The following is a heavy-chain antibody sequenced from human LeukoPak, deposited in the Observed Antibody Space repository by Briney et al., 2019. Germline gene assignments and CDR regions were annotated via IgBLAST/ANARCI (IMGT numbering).Heavy chain of an antibody. CDR1: GFTFSSYS. CDR3: ARDRTVKVVPAAEIDY. D-gene: IGHD2-2*01. CDR2: ISSSSSYI. V-gene: IGHV3-21*01. Sequence: PGGSLRLSCAASGFTFSSYSMNCVRQAPGKGLEWVSSISSSSSYIYYADSVKGRFTISRDNAKNSLYLQMNSLRAEDTAVYYCARDRTVKVVPAAEIDYWGQGTLVTVSS. J-gene: IGHJ4*02.